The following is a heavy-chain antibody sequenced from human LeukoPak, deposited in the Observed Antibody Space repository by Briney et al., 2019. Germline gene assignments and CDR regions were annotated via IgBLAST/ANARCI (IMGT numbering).Heavy chain of an antibody. J-gene: IGHJ4*02. D-gene: IGHD3-22*01. V-gene: IGHV4-34*01. Sequence: SETLSLTCAVCGGSFSGYYWSLIRQPPGKGLEWIGEINHSGSTNYNPSLKSRVTISVDTSKNQFSLKLSSVTAADTAVYYCARGGPRDSSGYYPDFDYWGQGTLVTVSS. CDR1: GGSFSGYY. CDR3: ARGGPRDSSGYYPDFDY. CDR2: INHSGST.